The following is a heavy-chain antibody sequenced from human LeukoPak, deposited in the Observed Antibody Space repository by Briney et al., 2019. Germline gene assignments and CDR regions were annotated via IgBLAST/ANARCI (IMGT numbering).Heavy chain of an antibody. CDR1: GYTFTSYA. CDR2: INAGNGNT. D-gene: IGHD3-22*01. Sequence: ASVKVSCKASGYTFTSYAMHWVRQAPGQRLEWMGWINAGNGNTKYSQKFQGRVTITADESTSTAHMELSSLKSEDTAVYYCARVGGYYYESSGYSFDYWGQGTLVTVSS. J-gene: IGHJ4*02. CDR3: ARVGGYYYESSGYSFDY. V-gene: IGHV1-3*01.